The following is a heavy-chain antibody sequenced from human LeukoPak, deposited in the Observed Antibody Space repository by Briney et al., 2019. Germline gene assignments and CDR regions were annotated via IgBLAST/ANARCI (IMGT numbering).Heavy chain of an antibody. CDR2: IYYTGSAS. V-gene: IGHV4-39*07. D-gene: IGHD3-16*01. Sequence: PSETLSLTCTVSGDSISSSPFYWGWIRQPPGKGLEWIGSIYYTGSASYYNPSLKSRVSMSVDASKNQFSLNLKSVTAADTAVYFCARDGGWEDQGLVWGAFEYWGQGSLVTVSS. CDR3: ARDGGWEDQGLVWGAFEY. J-gene: IGHJ4*02. CDR1: GDSISSSPFY.